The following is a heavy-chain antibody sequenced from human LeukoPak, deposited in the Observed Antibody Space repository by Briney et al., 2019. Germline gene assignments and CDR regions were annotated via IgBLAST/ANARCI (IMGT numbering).Heavy chain of an antibody. CDR3: ARSAGYSSSWYDFAYGGWFDP. D-gene: IGHD6-13*01. Sequence: PSETLSLTCTVSGGSISCGSYYWSWIRQPAGKGLEWIGRIYTSGSTNYNPSLKSRVTISVDTSKNQFSLKLSSVTAADTAVYYCARSAGYSSSWYDFAYGGWFDPWGRGTLVTVSS. CDR1: GGSISCGSYY. J-gene: IGHJ5*02. CDR2: IYTSGST. V-gene: IGHV4-61*02.